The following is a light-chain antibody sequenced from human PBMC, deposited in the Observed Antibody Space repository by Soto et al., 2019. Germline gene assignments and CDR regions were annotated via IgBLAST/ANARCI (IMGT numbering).Light chain of an antibody. V-gene: IGKV1-27*01. Sequence: DIQVTQSPSSLSASVGDRVTITCRASQGISNYLAWYQQKPGTVPKLLIYSASTLQSGVPSRFSGSGSGTDFTLTISSLQPEDVATYYCQKHNSAPWTFGQGTKVEIK. CDR3: QKHNSAPWT. CDR2: SAS. CDR1: QGISNY. J-gene: IGKJ1*01.